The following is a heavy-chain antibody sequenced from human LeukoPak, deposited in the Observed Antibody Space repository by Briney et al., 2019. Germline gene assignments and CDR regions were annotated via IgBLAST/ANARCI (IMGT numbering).Heavy chain of an antibody. Sequence: PGGSLRLSCAASGYTFSRYWMHSVRQGPGKGLVWVSRINEDGSSTSYAESVGGRFTISRDNAKNTLYLQMNSLRAEDAAVYYCATDTFGARDSWGQGTLVTFSS. CDR1: GYTFSRYW. J-gene: IGHJ4*02. V-gene: IGHV3-74*01. CDR2: INEDGSST. CDR3: ATDTFGARDS. D-gene: IGHD3-10*01.